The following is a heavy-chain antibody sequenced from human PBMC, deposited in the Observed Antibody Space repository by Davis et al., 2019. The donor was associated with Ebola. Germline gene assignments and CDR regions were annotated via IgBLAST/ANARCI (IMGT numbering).Heavy chain of an antibody. CDR3: ARFGGSTPLDN. V-gene: IGHV5-51*01. Sequence: SLNISCTDSCSISTCYWICSAPQMPGKALESMRIIYSSDSDTRYNPSFQGQVTISVDKSISTAYLQWGSLKASDTAMYYCARFGGSTPLDNWGQGTLVTVSS. CDR1: CSISTCYW. J-gene: IGHJ4*02. CDR2: IYSSDSDT. D-gene: IGHD3-10*01.